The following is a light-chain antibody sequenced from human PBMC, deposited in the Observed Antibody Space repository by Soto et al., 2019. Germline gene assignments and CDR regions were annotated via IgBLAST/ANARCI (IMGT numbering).Light chain of an antibody. CDR2: GAS. CDR1: QSVSSSY. CDR3: QQYDISPWT. J-gene: IGKJ1*01. V-gene: IGKV3-20*01. Sequence: EIVMTQSPATLSVSPGERATLYCRASQSVSSSYLAWYQQKPGQAPRLLIYGASSRATGIPDRFSGSGSGTDFTLTIIRLEPEDFAVYYCQQYDISPWTFGQGTKGDIK.